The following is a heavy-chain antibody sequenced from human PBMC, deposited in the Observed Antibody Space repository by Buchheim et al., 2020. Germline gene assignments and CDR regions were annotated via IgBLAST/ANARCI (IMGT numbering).Heavy chain of an antibody. Sequence: QVQLVESGGGAVQPGRSLRLSCAASGFTFSSYGMHWVRQAPGKGLEWVAVISYDGSNKYYADSVKGRFTISRDNSKNTLYLQMNSLRAEDTAVYYCAKDTNGDYSNYYYYYGMDVWGQGTT. V-gene: IGHV3-30*18. D-gene: IGHD4-17*01. CDR2: ISYDGSNK. CDR3: AKDTNGDYSNYYYYYGMDV. CDR1: GFTFSSYG. J-gene: IGHJ6*02.